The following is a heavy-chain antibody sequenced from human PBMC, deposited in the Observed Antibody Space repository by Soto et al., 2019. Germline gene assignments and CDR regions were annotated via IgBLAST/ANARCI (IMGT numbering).Heavy chain of an antibody. V-gene: IGHV4-34*01. Sequence: SETLSLTCALYGGSFDCYYWSWIRQSPGKGLEWIGEIHHSGSTKYNPSLKSRVSLSVDTSTKQLSLKMTSMTAADRGVYYCARGVDSWSGYLFWGQGTPVTVSS. CDR2: IHHSGST. CDR3: ARGVDSWSGYLF. CDR1: GGSFDCYY. J-gene: IGHJ4*02. D-gene: IGHD3-3*01.